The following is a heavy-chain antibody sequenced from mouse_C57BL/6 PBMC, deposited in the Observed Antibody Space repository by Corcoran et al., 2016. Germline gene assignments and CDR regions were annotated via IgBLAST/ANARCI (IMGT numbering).Heavy chain of an antibody. Sequence: QVQLQHSGAELVRPGTSVTMSCKASGYTFTNYWIGWAKQRPGHGLEWIGDIYPGGGYTNYNEKFKGKATLTADKSSSTAYMQFSSLTSEDSAIYYCARGSYFDYWGQGTTLTVSS. CDR2: IYPGGGYT. V-gene: IGHV1-63*01. CDR3: ARGSYFDY. CDR1: GYTFTNYW. J-gene: IGHJ2*01.